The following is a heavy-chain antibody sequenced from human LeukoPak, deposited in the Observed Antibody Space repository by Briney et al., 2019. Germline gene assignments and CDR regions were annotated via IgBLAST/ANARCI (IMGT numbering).Heavy chain of an antibody. Sequence: PGGSLRLSCAASGFTFSSYAMSWVRQAPGKGLEWVSAISGSGGSTYYADSVKGRFTISRDNSKNTLYLQMNSLRAEDTAVYYCAKDGDGNYYDSSGYSDYWGQGTLATVSS. CDR3: AKDGDGNYYDSSGYSDY. CDR2: ISGSGGST. J-gene: IGHJ4*02. D-gene: IGHD3-22*01. CDR1: GFTFSSYA. V-gene: IGHV3-23*01.